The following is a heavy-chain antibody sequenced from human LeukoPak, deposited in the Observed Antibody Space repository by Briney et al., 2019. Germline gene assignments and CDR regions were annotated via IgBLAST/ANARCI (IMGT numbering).Heavy chain of an antibody. V-gene: IGHV3-30*04. D-gene: IGHD6-6*01. J-gene: IGHJ4*02. Sequence: PGGSLRLSCAASGFTFSIYAMHWVRQAPGKGLEWVAFISSDGRIQYYAYSVNGRFTISRDNSKNTLFLQMNGLRDEDTAVYYCDPHDSASQFWGQGTLVTVSS. CDR3: DPHDSASQF. CDR2: ISSDGRIQ. CDR1: GFTFSIYA.